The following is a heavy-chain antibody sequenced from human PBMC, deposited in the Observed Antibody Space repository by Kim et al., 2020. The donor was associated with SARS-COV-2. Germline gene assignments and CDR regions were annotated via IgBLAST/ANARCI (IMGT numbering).Heavy chain of an antibody. CDR1: GFTFNNYA. Sequence: GGSLRLSCAASGFTFNNYALTWVRQAPGKGLEWVSTISSSGGSTYYADSVKGRFTISRDNSRNTLYLQMNSLRAEDTAVYYCAKSLDDYRDVSDYWGQGTLVTVSS. CDR2: ISSSGGST. J-gene: IGHJ4*02. CDR3: AKSLDDYRDVSDY. D-gene: IGHD4-17*01. V-gene: IGHV3-23*01.